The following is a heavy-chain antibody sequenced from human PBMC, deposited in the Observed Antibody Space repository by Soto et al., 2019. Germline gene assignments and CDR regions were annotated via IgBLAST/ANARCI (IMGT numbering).Heavy chain of an antibody. Sequence: GGSLRLSCTASGFIVSDTYVNWVRQAPGKGLEWVSVISNRGDTHYADSVRGRFSLSRDISNNTLHLQMNNLRVEDTAVYYCAREPRYCRGGSCSITGDAYDIWGQGTMVTVSS. V-gene: IGHV3-66*01. CDR2: ISNRGDT. D-gene: IGHD2-15*01. CDR1: GFIVSDTY. J-gene: IGHJ3*02. CDR3: AREPRYCRGGSCSITGDAYDI.